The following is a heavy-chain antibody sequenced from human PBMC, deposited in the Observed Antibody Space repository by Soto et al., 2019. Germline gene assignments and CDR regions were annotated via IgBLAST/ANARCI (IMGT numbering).Heavy chain of an antibody. V-gene: IGHV3-30*18. CDR2: ISYDGSNK. J-gene: IGHJ4*02. Sequence: LRLSCAASGFTFSSYGMHWVRQAPGKGLEWVAVISYDGSNKYYADSVKGRFTISRDNSKNTLYLQMNSLRAEDTAVYYCAKELTIFGPHVFDYWGQGTLVTVSS. CDR1: GFTFSSYG. CDR3: AKELTIFGPHVFDY. D-gene: IGHD3-3*01.